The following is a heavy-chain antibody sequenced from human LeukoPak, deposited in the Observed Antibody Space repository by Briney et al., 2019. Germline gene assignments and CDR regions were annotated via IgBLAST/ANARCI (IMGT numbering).Heavy chain of an antibody. J-gene: IGHJ4*02. CDR3: ARIGSGYSYYFDY. D-gene: IGHD3-22*01. Sequence: KTSETLSLTCTVSGGSISSSPYYWGWIRQPPGKGLEWIGSIYYSGTTHYNPSLESRVTISVDTSKNQFSLKLSSVTAADTAVYYCARIGSGYSYYFDYWGQGTLVTVSS. CDR1: GGSISSSPYY. V-gene: IGHV4-39*07. CDR2: IYYSGTT.